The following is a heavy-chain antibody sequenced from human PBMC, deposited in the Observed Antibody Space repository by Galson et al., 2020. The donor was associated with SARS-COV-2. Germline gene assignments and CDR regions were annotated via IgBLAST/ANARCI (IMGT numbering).Heavy chain of an antibody. V-gene: IGHV3-64D*08. CDR2: ISSNGGST. D-gene: IGHD6-19*01. Sequence: GGSLRLSCSASGFTFSSYAMHWVRQAPGKGLEYVSAISSNGGSTYYADSVKGRFTISRDNSKNTLYLQMSSLRAEDTAVYYCVKDRKLWGGWYLGPLTPEYTRNDAFDIWGQGTMVTVSS. J-gene: IGHJ3*02. CDR1: GFTFSSYA. CDR3: VKDRKLWGGWYLGPLTPEYTRNDAFDI.